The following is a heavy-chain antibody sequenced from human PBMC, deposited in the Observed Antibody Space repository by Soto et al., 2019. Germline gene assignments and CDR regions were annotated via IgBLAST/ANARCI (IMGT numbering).Heavy chain of an antibody. CDR3: ARDTIFGVVIILDY. CDR2: INAGNGNT. V-gene: IGHV1-3*01. J-gene: IGHJ4*02. CDR1: GYTFTSYA. Sequence: ASVKVSCKASGYTFTSYAMHWVRQAPGQRLEWMGWINAGNGNTKYSQKFQGRVTITRDTSASTAYMELSSLRSEDTAVYYCARDTIFGVVIILDYWGQGTLVTVSS. D-gene: IGHD3-3*01.